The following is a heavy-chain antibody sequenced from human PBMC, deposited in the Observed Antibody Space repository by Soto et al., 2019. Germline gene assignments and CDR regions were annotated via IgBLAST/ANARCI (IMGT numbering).Heavy chain of an antibody. CDR3: ARDRVADKNYDSSGNDGMDV. J-gene: IGHJ6*02. V-gene: IGHV3-21*01. CDR2: ISSSSSYI. D-gene: IGHD3-22*01. CDR1: GFTFSSYS. Sequence: GGSLRLSCAASGFTFSSYSMNWVCQAPGKGLEWVSSISSSSSYIYYADSVKGRFTISRDNAKNSLYLQMNSLRAEDTAVYYCARDRVADKNYDSSGNDGMDVWGQGTTVTVSS.